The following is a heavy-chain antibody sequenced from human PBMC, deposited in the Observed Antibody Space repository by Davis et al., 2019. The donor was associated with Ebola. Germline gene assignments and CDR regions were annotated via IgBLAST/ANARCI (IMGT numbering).Heavy chain of an antibody. J-gene: IGHJ4*02. D-gene: IGHD6-19*01. CDR1: GGSFRGYF. Sequence: MPSETLSLTCAISGGSFRGYFWGWIRQSPGKALEWIGHIYYSGSTNYNPSLKSRVTMSVDTSKNQFSLNLSAVTAADTAVYYCVRTAVAGFPYSYYFDYWGPGTLVTASS. CDR3: VRTAVAGFPYSYYFDY. V-gene: IGHV4-59*08. CDR2: IYYSGST.